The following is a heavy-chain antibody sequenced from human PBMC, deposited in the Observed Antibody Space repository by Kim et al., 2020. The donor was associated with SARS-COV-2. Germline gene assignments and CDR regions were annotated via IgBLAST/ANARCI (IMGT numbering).Heavy chain of an antibody. V-gene: IGHV3-9*01. CDR1: GFTFDDYA. D-gene: IGHD5-12*01. Sequence: GGSLRLSCAASGFTFDDYAMHWVRQAPGKGLEWVSGISWNSGSIGYADSVKGRFTISRDNAKNSLYLQMNSLRAEDTALYYCAKDMLSGFGSGYDFYYFDYWGQGTLVTVSS. J-gene: IGHJ4*02. CDR2: ISWNSGSI. CDR3: AKDMLSGFGSGYDFYYFDY.